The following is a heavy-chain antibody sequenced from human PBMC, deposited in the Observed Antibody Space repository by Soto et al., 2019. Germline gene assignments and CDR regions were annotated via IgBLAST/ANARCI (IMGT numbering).Heavy chain of an antibody. CDR2: SYYSGST. D-gene: IGHD3-10*01. CDR1: GGSISSGDYY. J-gene: IGHJ4*02. V-gene: IGHV4-30-4*01. Sequence: QVQLQESGPGLVKPSQTLSLTCTVSGGSISSGDYYLSWIRQPPGKVMEWIGYSYYSGSTYYNTSLKRRVTISVDTSQNQFSLKLSSVTAADTAVYYCAAQPIDYYGSGSYPPYWGQGTLVTVAS. CDR3: AAQPIDYYGSGSYPPY.